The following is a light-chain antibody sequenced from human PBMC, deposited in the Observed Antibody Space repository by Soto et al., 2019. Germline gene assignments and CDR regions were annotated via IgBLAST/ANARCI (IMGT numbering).Light chain of an antibody. CDR1: QAIFRDSSGRHL. CDR3: QQLYIPPLFS. Sequence: DIVMTQSPDSLAVSLGERATISCRSSQAIFRDSSGRHLLAWYQQKPGQPPKLLIYWASTRESGVPDRFSGDRSGTRFTLAIFILQAEDVAVYYCQQLYIPPLFSFGQGTK. CDR2: WAS. V-gene: IGKV4-1*01. J-gene: IGKJ2*01.